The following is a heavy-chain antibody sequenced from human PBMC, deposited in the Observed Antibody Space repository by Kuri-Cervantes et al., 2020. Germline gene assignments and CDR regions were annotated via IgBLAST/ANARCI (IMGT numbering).Heavy chain of an antibody. Sequence: LSLTCAVSGFTFSSYAMSWVRHVPGTGPEWVSAISGSGDRTYYADSVKGRFTISRDNSKNTLYLQMNSLRAEDTAVYYCARDRWNDLFAWFDPWGQGTLVTVSS. J-gene: IGHJ5*02. D-gene: IGHD1-1*01. V-gene: IGHV3-23*01. CDR2: ISGSGDRT. CDR1: GFTFSSYA. CDR3: ARDRWNDLFAWFDP.